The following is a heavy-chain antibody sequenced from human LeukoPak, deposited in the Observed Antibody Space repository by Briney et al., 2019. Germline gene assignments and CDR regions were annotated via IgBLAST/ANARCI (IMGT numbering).Heavy chain of an antibody. Sequence: PGRTLRRSCAASGFTFSSYGMHWVRHPPAKGLERVAVISYDGSNKAYADSSKDRLTISRDSSENTLSLHRHSLIAADATVFYCAKEGVYYCGTTSCAHGGFDYWGQGTLVTVSS. CDR3: AKEGVYYCGTTSCAHGGFDY. V-gene: IGHV3-30*18. CDR2: ISYDGSNK. CDR1: GFTFSSYG. D-gene: IGHD2-2*01. J-gene: IGHJ4*02.